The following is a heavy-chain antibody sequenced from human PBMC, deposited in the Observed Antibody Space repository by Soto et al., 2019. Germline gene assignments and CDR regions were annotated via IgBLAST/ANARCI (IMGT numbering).Heavy chain of an antibody. D-gene: IGHD3-10*01. CDR1: GFTFSSYW. J-gene: IGHJ6*02. Sequence: GGSLRLSCAASGFTFSSYWMHWVRQAPGKGLVWVSRINSDGSSTSYADSVKGRFTISRDNAKNTLYLQMNSLRAEDTAVYYCARHQWFGEPNYPYYYYGMDVWGQGTTVTVSS. CDR2: INSDGSST. V-gene: IGHV3-74*01. CDR3: ARHQWFGEPNYPYYYYGMDV.